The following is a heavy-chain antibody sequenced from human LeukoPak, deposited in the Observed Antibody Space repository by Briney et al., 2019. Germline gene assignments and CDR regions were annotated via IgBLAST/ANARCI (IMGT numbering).Heavy chain of an antibody. Sequence: SETLSLTCTVSGGSLCTYYWSWIRQPPGKGLEWIGHNYSRGSTNYNTSPRDRVTISVETSKNQFSLMLNSVTAADTAIYYCGRDQEHTQGRVIGDWGQGTLVTVSS. D-gene: IGHD2-21*01. J-gene: IGHJ4*02. V-gene: IGHV4-59*01. CDR3: GRDQEHTQGRVIGD. CDR2: NYSRGST. CDR1: GGSLCTYY.